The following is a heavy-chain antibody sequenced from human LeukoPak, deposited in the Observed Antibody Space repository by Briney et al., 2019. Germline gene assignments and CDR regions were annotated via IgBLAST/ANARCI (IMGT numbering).Heavy chain of an antibody. D-gene: IGHD1-26*01. Sequence: GGSLRLSCAASGFTFSSYWMSWVRQAPGKGLEWVANIKQDGSEKYYVDSVKGRFTISRDNAKNSLYLQMNSLRAEDTAVYYCARPHYSGSYHDAFDIWGQGTGVSVSS. CDR3: ARPHYSGSYHDAFDI. CDR1: GFTFSSYW. V-gene: IGHV3-7*01. CDR2: IKQDGSEK. J-gene: IGHJ3*02.